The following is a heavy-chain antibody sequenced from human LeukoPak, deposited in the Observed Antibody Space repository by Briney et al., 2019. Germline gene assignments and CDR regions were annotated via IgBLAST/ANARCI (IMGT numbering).Heavy chain of an antibody. CDR3: ASGYSSSWPYFDY. D-gene: IGHD6-13*01. V-gene: IGHV4-4*09. CDR2: IYTSGST. Sequence: SETLSLTCTVSGDSISNYYWSWIRQPPGKGLEWIGYIYTSGSTNYNPSLKSRVTMSVDTSKNHFSLKLSSVTAADTAVYYCASGYSSSWPYFDYWGQGTLVTVSS. J-gene: IGHJ4*02. CDR1: GDSISNYY.